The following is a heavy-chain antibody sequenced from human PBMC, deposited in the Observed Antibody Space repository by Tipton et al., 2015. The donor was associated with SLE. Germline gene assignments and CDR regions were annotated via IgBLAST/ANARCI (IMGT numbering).Heavy chain of an antibody. CDR2: IYYSGTAH. V-gene: IGHV4-39*07. CDR3: ARVGDYYNSGSRVFDH. CDR1: GDSITRSSFY. D-gene: IGHD3-10*01. Sequence: TLSLTCTVSGDSITRSSFYWGWIRQPPGKGLEWIGSIYYSGTAHYENPSLKSRVTISIDMSNNQFSLRLTSVTAADTAMYFCARVGDYYNSGSRVFDHWGQGILVTVSS. J-gene: IGHJ4*02.